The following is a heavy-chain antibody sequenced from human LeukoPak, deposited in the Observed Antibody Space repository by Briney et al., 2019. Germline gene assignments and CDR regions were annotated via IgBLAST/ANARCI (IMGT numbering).Heavy chain of an antibody. CDR3: ARASSSSSPIFFYYYYGMDV. CDR2: IKQDGSEK. J-gene: IGHJ6*02. D-gene: IGHD6-6*01. Sequence: PGGSLRLSCAASGFTFSSYWMSWVRQAPGKGLEWVANIKQDGSEKYYVDSVKGRFTISGDNAKNSLYLQMNSLRAEDTAVYYCARASSSSSPIFFYYYYGMDVWGQGTTVTVSS. V-gene: IGHV3-7*01. CDR1: GFTFSSYW.